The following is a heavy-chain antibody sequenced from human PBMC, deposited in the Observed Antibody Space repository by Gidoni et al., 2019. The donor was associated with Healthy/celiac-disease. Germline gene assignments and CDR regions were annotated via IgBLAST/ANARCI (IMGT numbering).Heavy chain of an antibody. D-gene: IGHD3-10*01. CDR1: GYTFTSYG. CDR2: ISAYNGNT. CDR3: ARDRHAAFGGCGPWCYYYYYYMDV. V-gene: IGHV1-18*01. Sequence: QVQLVQSGAEVKKPGASVKVSCKASGYTFTSYGISWVRQAPGQGLEWMGWISAYNGNTNYAQKLQGRVTMTTDTSTSTAYMELRSLRSDDTAVYYCARDRHAAFGGCGPWCYYYYYYMDVWGKGTTVTVSS. J-gene: IGHJ6*03.